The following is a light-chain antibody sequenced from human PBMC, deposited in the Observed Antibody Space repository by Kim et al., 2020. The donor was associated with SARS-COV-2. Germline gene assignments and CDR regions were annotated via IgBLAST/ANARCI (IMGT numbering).Light chain of an antibody. CDR3: QQYNTWPLYS. J-gene: IGKJ2*03. CDR2: AAS. CDR1: QTVSSN. V-gene: IGKV3-15*01. Sequence: EIVMTQSRATLSVSPGERATLSCRASQTVSSNLAWYQQKPGRAPRLVIYAASTRATGIPARFTGSGSGTEFTLTISSLQSEDFAVYYCQQYNTWPLYSSGQGTKLEI.